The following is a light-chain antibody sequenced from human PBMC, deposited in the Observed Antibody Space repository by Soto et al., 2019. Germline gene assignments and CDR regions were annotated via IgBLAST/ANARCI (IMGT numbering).Light chain of an antibody. J-gene: IGKJ4*01. CDR2: AAS. CDR1: QGIRSS. CDR3: QICHRAPFT. Sequence: DIQMTQSPSSLSASIGDRVTITCRASQGIRSSLAWYQQKPGKAPKLLISAASTLQSGVPSRFGGSGSGTDFTLTISSLQPEDVATYYCQICHRAPFTFGGGTKVEI. V-gene: IGKV1-27*01.